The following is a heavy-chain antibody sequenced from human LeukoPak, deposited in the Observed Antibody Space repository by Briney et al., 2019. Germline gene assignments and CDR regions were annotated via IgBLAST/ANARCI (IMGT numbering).Heavy chain of an antibody. CDR3: ARGGTVVVAPPHDY. Sequence: GGSLRLSCAASGFTFSSYSMNWVRQAPGKGLEWVSYISSSSSTIYYADSVKGRFTISRDNAKNSLYLQMNSLRAEDTAVYYCARGGTVVVAPPHDYWGQGTLVTVSS. J-gene: IGHJ4*02. V-gene: IGHV3-48*04. CDR1: GFTFSSYS. D-gene: IGHD2-15*01. CDR2: ISSSSSTI.